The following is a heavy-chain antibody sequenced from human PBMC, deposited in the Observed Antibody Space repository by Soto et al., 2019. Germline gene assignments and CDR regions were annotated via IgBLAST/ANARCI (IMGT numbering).Heavy chain of an antibody. CDR1: GFTFRSYG. Sequence: PVGSLRLSCAAAGFTFRSYGMHWVRQAPGTGVEWVAVMSYDGSKYYADTVKGRFTISRDNSKNTLYLQINSLRPEDTAVYYCAKDFTPWFGDYFYYYYGMDVWGQGTTVTVSS. V-gene: IGHV3-30*18. CDR2: MSYDGSK. J-gene: IGHJ6*02. CDR3: AKDFTPWFGDYFYYYYGMDV. D-gene: IGHD4-17*01.